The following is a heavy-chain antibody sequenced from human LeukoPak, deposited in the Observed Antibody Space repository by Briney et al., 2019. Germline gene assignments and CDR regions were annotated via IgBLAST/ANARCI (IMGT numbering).Heavy chain of an antibody. D-gene: IGHD1-1*01. CDR3: AKGPLIEVTGTTWDY. CDR2: ISGSGGST. CDR1: GLTFSRET. J-gene: IGHJ4*02. Sequence: PGGSLRLSCVVSGLTFSRETMGWVRQAPGKGLEWVSAISGSGGSTYYADSVKGRFTISRDNSKNTLYLQMNSLRAEDTAVYYCAKGPLIEVTGTTWDYWGQGTLVTVSS. V-gene: IGHV3-23*01.